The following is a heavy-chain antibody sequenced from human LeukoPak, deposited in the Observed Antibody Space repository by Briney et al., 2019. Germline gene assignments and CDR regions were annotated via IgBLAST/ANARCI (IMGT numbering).Heavy chain of an antibody. J-gene: IGHJ5*02. Sequence: SVKVSCKASGGTFSSYAISWVRQAPGQGLEWMGRIIPIFGTANYAQKSQGRVTITTDESTSTAYMELSSLRSGDTAVYYCARGEWETTYYYGSGSQGWFDPWGQGTLVTVSS. D-gene: IGHD3-10*01. V-gene: IGHV1-69*05. CDR1: GGTFSSYA. CDR2: IIPIFGTA. CDR3: ARGEWETTYYYGSGSQGWFDP.